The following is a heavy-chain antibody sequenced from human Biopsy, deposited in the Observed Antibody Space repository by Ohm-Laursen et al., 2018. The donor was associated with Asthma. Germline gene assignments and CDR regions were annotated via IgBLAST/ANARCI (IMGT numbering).Heavy chain of an antibody. CDR1: GYNFISFA. V-gene: IGHV1-3*04. J-gene: IGHJ3*01. Sequence: VASVKVSCKASGYNFISFAIHWVRQAPGQRLEWTGWVNTGNGDTKYSQKFQGRVTITRDTSASTAYMGLRSLRPEDTATYYCARTYYDFLTGQVKDVFGVWGQGTMVTVSS. D-gene: IGHD3-9*01. CDR2: VNTGNGDT. CDR3: ARTYYDFLTGQVKDVFGV.